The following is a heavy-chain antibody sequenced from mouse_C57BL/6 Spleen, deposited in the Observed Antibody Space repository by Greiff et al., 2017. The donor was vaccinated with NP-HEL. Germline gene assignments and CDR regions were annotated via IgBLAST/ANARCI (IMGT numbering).Heavy chain of an antibody. D-gene: IGHD2-2*01. Sequence: VQLQESGPELVKPGASVKISCKASGYAFSSSWMNWVKQRPGKGLEWIGRIYPGDGDTNYNGKFKGKATLTADKSSSTAYMQLSSLTSEDSAVYFCARLVTTEFAYWGQGTLVTVSA. J-gene: IGHJ3*01. CDR3: ARLVTTEFAY. CDR1: GYAFSSSW. V-gene: IGHV1-82*01. CDR2: IYPGDGDT.